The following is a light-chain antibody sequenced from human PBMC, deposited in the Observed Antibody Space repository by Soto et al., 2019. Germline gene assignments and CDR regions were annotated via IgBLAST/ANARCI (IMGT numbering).Light chain of an antibody. J-gene: IGKJ3*01. CDR2: GAS. V-gene: IGKV3-20*01. CDR1: QSVSSNN. CDR3: QQYGRSPFT. Sequence: EIVLTQSPGTLSLSPGERATLSCRASQSVSSNNLAWYQQRPGQAPRVVIDGASTRATGIPERFSGSGSGTDFTLTISRLEPEDCAVYYCQQYGRSPFTFGPGTKVDIK.